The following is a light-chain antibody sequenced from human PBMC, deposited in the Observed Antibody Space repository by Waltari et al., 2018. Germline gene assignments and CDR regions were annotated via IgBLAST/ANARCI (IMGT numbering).Light chain of an antibody. V-gene: IGLV3-1*01. J-gene: IGLJ3*02. CDR3: QTWDSATAV. Sequence: SYEVTQPPSVSVSPGQTAIITFPGDTLGDKYACWYQQRPGQSPVLLIYQDNKRPSGIPERFSGSNSGNTATLTISGTQAMDEADYYCQTWDSATAVFGGGTKLAVL. CDR1: TLGDKY. CDR2: QDN.